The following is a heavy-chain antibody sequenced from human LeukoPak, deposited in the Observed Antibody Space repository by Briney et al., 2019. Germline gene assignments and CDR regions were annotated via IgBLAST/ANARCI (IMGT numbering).Heavy chain of an antibody. CDR1: GGTFNSYA. J-gene: IGHJ4*02. V-gene: IGHV1-69*01. D-gene: IGHD4-17*01. CDR2: IIPIFGTA. Sequence: PAASVKVSCKASGGTFNSYAISWVRQAPGQGLEWMGGIIPIFGTANYAQKFQGRVTITADESTSTAYMELSSLRSEDTAVYYCARGVGATVNLFDYWGQGTLVTVSS. CDR3: ARGVGATVNLFDY.